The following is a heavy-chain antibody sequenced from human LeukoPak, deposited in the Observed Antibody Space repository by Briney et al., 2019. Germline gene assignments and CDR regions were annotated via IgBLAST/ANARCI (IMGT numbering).Heavy chain of an antibody. J-gene: IGHJ6*02. CDR2: ISYDGSNK. CDR1: GFTFSSYA. Sequence: GRSLRLSCAASGFTFSSYAMHWVRQAPGKGLEWVAVISYDGSNKYYADSVKGRFTISRDNSKNTLYLQMSSLRAEDTAVYYCARDGGGSGWSYYYYGMDVWGQGTTVTVSS. CDR3: ARDGGGSGWSYYYYGMDV. D-gene: IGHD6-19*01. V-gene: IGHV3-30*04.